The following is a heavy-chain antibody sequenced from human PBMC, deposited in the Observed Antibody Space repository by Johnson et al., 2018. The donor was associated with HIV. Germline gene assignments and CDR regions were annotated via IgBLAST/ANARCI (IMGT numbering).Heavy chain of an antibody. D-gene: IGHD3/OR15-3a*01. Sequence: VQLVESGGGLVQPGGSLRLSCAASGFTVSSNYMSWVRQAPGKGLEWVSVIYSGGSTYYADSVKGRFTISRDNSKNTLYLQMNSLRAEDTAVYYCARAWGSRDSWTALRGAFEIWGQGTMVTVSS. CDR3: ARAWGSRDSWTALRGAFEI. V-gene: IGHV3-66*01. CDR1: GFTVSSNY. CDR2: IYSGGST. J-gene: IGHJ3*02.